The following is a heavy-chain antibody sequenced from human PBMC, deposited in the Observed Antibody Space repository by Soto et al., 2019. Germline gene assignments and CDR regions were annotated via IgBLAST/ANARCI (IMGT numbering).Heavy chain of an antibody. CDR1: GYSFTTYG. Sequence: QVQLVPSGGEVKKPGASVKVSCKTSGYSFTTYGISWVRQAPGQVLEWIEWISTHNGDTEFAQNFQGRVTMTTDTSTTTAYMELRSMRSDDTAVYYCAREGSRPYYYYWMDVCGPVTTVTVS. V-gene: IGHV1-18*01. J-gene: IGHJ6*02. CDR2: ISTHNGDT. D-gene: IGHD2-15*01. CDR3: AREGSRPYYYYWMDV.